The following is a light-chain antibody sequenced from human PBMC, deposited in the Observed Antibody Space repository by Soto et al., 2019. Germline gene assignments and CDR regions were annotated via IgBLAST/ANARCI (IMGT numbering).Light chain of an antibody. Sequence: DIQITQSPSSLFASVGDRVTITCQATQDINIYLNWYQQKPGKAPNLLIYDASNLEIGVPSRFSGSGSGTHFTFTISSLQTEHIGTYYCQQYDILPITFGRGTRMEXK. V-gene: IGKV1-33*01. CDR2: DAS. CDR1: QDINIY. CDR3: QQYDILPIT. J-gene: IGKJ5*01.